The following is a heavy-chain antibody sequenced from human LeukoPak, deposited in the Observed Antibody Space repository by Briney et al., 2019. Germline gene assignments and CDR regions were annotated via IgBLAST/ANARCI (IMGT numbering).Heavy chain of an antibody. Sequence: GRSLRLSCAASGFTFSSYAMHWVRQAPGKGLEWVAVISYDGSNKYYADSVKGRFTISRDNSKNTLYLQMNSLRAEDTAVYYCARLVVVTAMWDWWGQGTLVTVSS. CDR3: ARLVVVTAMWDW. J-gene: IGHJ4*02. CDR2: ISYDGSNK. V-gene: IGHV3-30-3*01. D-gene: IGHD2-21*02. CDR1: GFTFSSYA.